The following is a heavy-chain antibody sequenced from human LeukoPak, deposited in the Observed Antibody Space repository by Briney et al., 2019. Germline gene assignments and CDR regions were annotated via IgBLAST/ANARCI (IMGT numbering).Heavy chain of an antibody. CDR1: GGSISSYY. Sequence: SETLSLTCTVSGGSISSYYWSWIRQHPGKGLEGLGYIYYSGSTNYNPSLKSRVTISVDTSKNQFSLKLSSVTAADTAVYYCARHYDSSGYYLYYFDYWGQGTLVTVSS. CDR2: IYYSGST. V-gene: IGHV4-59*01. D-gene: IGHD3-22*01. CDR3: ARHYDSSGYYLYYFDY. J-gene: IGHJ4*02.